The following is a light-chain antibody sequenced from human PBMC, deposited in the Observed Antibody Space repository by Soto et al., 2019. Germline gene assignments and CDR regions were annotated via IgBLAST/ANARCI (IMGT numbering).Light chain of an antibody. CDR3: QKYNSAPPWT. CDR1: QDISNY. Sequence: DIQMTQSPSSLSASVGDRVTITCRAAQDISNYLAWYQQKPGKVPKLLIYAASTLQSGAPSRFRGSGSGTDFTLTISSLQPEDVATYYCQKYNSAPPWTVGQGTKVEIK. CDR2: AAS. J-gene: IGKJ1*01. V-gene: IGKV1-27*01.